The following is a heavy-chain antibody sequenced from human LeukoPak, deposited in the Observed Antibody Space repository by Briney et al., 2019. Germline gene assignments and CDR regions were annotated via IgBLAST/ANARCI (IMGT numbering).Heavy chain of an antibody. J-gene: IGHJ6*03. D-gene: IGHD2-8*01. V-gene: IGHV3-74*01. Sequence: GGSLRLSCAASGSTFSSYWMHWVRQAPGKGLVWVSRINTDGSSANYADSVKGRFTIARDNAKNTLYVQMNSLRAEDTAVYYCAKDYCTSANYLSLCYMDVWGKGTTVTVSS. CDR1: GSTFSSYW. CDR3: AKDYCTSANYLSLCYMDV. CDR2: INTDGSSA.